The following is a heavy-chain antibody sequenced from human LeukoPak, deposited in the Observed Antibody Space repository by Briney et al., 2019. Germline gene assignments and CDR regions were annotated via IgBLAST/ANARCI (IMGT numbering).Heavy chain of an antibody. CDR3: ARLLWFGEFDP. Sequence: SETLSLTCTVSGGSISSYYWSWIRQPPGKGLEWIGYIYHSGSTYYNPSLKSRVTISVDRSKNQFSLKLSSVTAADTAVYYCARLLWFGEFDPWGQGTLVTVSS. V-gene: IGHV4-59*04. CDR2: IYHSGST. CDR1: GGSISSYY. J-gene: IGHJ5*02. D-gene: IGHD3-10*01.